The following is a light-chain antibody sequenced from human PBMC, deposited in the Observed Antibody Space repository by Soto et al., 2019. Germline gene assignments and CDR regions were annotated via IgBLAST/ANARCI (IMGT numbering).Light chain of an antibody. Sequence: EVVMTQSPATLSVSPGERATLSCRASQGINRNLAWYHHKPGQAPRLLIHGASSRATGIPDRFSGSGSGTDFTLTISRLEPEDFAVYYCQQYGRPFGQGTKVDI. CDR2: GAS. J-gene: IGKJ1*01. V-gene: IGKV3-20*01. CDR1: QGINRN. CDR3: QQYGRP.